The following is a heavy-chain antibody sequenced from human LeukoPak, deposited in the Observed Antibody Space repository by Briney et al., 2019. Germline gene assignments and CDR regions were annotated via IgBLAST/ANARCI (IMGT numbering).Heavy chain of an antibody. J-gene: IGHJ6*02. V-gene: IGHV4-59*08. CDR1: GGSISSYY. CDR2: IYYSGST. Sequence: SDTLSPIRPLSGGSISSYYCSWIRQPPGKGLEWIGYIYYSGSTNYNPSLKSRVTISVDTSKKQFSLKLSSVTAADTAVYYCARHRQPEYYDILTGYSSAYYYGMDVWGQGTPVTVSS. CDR3: ARHRQPEYYDILTGYSSAYYYGMDV. D-gene: IGHD3-9*01.